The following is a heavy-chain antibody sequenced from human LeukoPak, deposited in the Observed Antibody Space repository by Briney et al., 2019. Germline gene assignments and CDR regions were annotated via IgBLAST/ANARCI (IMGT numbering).Heavy chain of an antibody. CDR1: GDSISINKYY. CDR2: VSYTGTI. CDR3: RGFDSSGDWLFYY. D-gene: IGHD3-22*01. J-gene: IGHJ4*02. V-gene: IGHV4-39*02. Sequence: SETLSLTCAVSGDSISINKYYWAWVRQPPGKGLEWIGSVSYTGTIYYHPSLKSRVTMSVDTSSNHFTLTLTSVTAADTALYSGRGFDSSGDWLFYYWGQGTLVTVSS.